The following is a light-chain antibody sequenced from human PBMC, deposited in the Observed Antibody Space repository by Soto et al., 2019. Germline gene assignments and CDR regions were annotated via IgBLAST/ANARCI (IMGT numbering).Light chain of an antibody. CDR1: SSDVGGYNY. Sequence: PTQPASVSGSPGQSITISCTGTSSDVGGYNYVSWYQQHPGKAPKLMIYEVSNRPSGVSNRFSGSKSGNTASLTISGLQAEDEADYYRSSYTSSSTPYVFGTGTKVTVL. J-gene: IGLJ1*01. CDR3: SSYTSSSTPYV. V-gene: IGLV2-14*01. CDR2: EVS.